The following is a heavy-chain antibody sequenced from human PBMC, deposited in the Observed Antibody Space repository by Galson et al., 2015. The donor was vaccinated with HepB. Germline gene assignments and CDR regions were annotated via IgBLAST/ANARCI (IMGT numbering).Heavy chain of an antibody. Sequence: TLSPPRTGSGGSLSRGGFYWRWVPPPPGEGLGGGGGISYNGGTHYNPSLKSRVTISVDTSKNQFSLKLSSVTAADTAVYYCARGLQCSGGSCYSNHDAFDIWGQGTMVTVSS. D-gene: IGHD2-15*01. CDR2: ISYNGGT. V-gene: IGHV4-30-4*01. CDR3: ARGLQCSGGSCYSNHDAFDI. CDR1: GGSLSRGGFY. J-gene: IGHJ3*02.